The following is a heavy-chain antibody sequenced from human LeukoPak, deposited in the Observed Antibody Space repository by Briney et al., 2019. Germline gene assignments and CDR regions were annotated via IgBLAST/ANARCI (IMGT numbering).Heavy chain of an antibody. D-gene: IGHD3-10*01. V-gene: IGHV1-2*02. Sequence: ASVKVSCTASGYTFTGYYMHWVRQAPGQGLEWMGWINPNSGGTNYAQKFQGRVTMTRDTSISTAYMELSRLRSDDTAVYYCARDDYYGSGSYYKKADYWGQGTLVTVSS. CDR2: INPNSGGT. J-gene: IGHJ4*02. CDR1: GYTFTGYY. CDR3: ARDDYYGSGSYYKKADY.